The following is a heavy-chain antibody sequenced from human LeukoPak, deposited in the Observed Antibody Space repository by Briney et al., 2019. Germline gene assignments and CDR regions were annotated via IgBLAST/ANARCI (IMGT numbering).Heavy chain of an antibody. CDR1: GDSISSYY. J-gene: IGHJ6*03. CDR3: ARGKRGSSSWAVYYYYMDV. Sequence: SETLSLTCTVSGDSISSYYWSWIRQPAGKGLEWIGRISTSGSTNYNPSLKSRVTMSIDTSKNQFSLKLYSVTAADTAVYYCARGKRGSSSWAVYYYYMDVWGTGTTVTVSS. CDR2: ISTSGST. V-gene: IGHV4-4*07. D-gene: IGHD6-13*01.